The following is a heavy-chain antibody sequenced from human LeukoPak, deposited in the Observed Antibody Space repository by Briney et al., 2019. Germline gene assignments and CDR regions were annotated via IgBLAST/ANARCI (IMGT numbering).Heavy chain of an antibody. CDR1: GFTFSSYA. J-gene: IGHJ5*02. V-gene: IGHV3-30*04. D-gene: IGHD3-16*02. CDR3: ARDSDDYVWGSYRYLS. Sequence: GGSLRLSCAASGFTFSSYAMHWVREAPGKGLEWGAVISYDGSNKYYADSVKGRFTISRDNAKNSLYLQMNSLRAEDTAVYYCARDSDDYVWGSYRYLSWGQGTLVTVSS. CDR2: ISYDGSNK.